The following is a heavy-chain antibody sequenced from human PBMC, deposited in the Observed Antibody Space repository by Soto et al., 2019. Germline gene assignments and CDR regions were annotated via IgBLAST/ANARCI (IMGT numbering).Heavy chain of an antibody. J-gene: IGHJ5*02. CDR1: GFTFSGSA. CDR2: IRSKANSYAT. D-gene: IGHD5-12*01. Sequence: EVQLVESGGGLVQPGGSLTLSCAASGFTFSGSAMHWVRQASGKGLEWVGRIRSKANSYATGYAASVTGRFAISRDDSKNMAYLQMNSLKTEDTAVYYCLPPVETMVATRGSWGQGTLVTVSS. CDR3: LPPVETMVATRGS. V-gene: IGHV3-73*02.